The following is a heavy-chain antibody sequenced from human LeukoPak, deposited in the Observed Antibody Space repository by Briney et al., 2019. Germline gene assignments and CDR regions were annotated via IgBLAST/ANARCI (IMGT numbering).Heavy chain of an antibody. V-gene: IGHV3-53*01. CDR2: MYSDVNS. D-gene: IGHD1-26*01. CDR1: GFTVSNNY. J-gene: IGHJ4*02. CDR3: ARGVLGLRPLDY. Sequence: GGSLRLSCAASGFTVSNNYMAWVRQAPGRGLEWVSFMYSDVNSYYADSVKGRFTISTDNSENKLYLQMNSLRAEDTAVYYCARGVLGLRPLDYLRRGNLVTVSS.